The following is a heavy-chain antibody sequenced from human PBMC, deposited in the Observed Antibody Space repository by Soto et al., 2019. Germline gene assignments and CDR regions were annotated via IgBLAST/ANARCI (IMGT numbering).Heavy chain of an antibody. CDR1: DFTVTSNY. Sequence: GGSLRLSCAASDFTVTSNYMSWVRQAPGKGLEWVAVLYSGGGTYYADSVRGRVTISGDNTKNTLYLQIKSLRAEDTAGDYCAGGYLRAPPYNFWTGYYYALDVWGQGTTVTVSS. D-gene: IGHD3-3*01. V-gene: IGHV3-53*01. J-gene: IGHJ6*02. CDR2: LYSGGGT. CDR3: AGGYLRAPPYNFWTGYYYALDV.